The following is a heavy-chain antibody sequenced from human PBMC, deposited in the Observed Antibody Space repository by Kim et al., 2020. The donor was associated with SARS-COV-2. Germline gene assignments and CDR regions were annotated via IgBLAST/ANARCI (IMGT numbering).Heavy chain of an antibody. D-gene: IGHD1-1*01. Sequence: ETIYEQKFQGRVTMTEDTSTDTAYMELSSLRSEDTAVYYCATSLWNVFPDYWGQGTLVTVSS. V-gene: IGHV1-24*01. CDR2: ET. CDR3: ATSLWNVFPDY. J-gene: IGHJ4*02.